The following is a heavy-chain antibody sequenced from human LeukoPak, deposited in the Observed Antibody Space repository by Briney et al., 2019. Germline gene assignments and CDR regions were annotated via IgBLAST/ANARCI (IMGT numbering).Heavy chain of an antibody. J-gene: IGHJ4*02. Sequence: PSETLSLTCTVSGGSISSSSYYWGWIRQPPGKGLEWIGSIYYSGSTYYNPSLKSRVTISVDTSKNQFSLKLSSVTAADTAVYYGARLEYCSGGSCFDFDFWGQGTLVTVSS. D-gene: IGHD2-15*01. CDR3: ARLEYCSGGSCFDFDF. CDR2: IYYSGST. V-gene: IGHV4-39*01. CDR1: GGSISSSSYY.